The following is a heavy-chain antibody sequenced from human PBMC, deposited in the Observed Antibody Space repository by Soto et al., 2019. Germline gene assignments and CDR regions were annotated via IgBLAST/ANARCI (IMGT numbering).Heavy chain of an antibody. CDR3: ARAGCDGGSCYTLVGLRYGMDF. V-gene: IGHV3-30-3*01. J-gene: IGHJ6*02. Sequence: QVQLVESGGGVVQPGRSLRLSCAASGFTFSSYAMYWVRQAPGKGLEWVAVISYDGNNKHYADSVKGRFTISRDNSKNTLYLQMNSLRAEDTAVYYCARAGCDGGSCYTLVGLRYGMDFWGQGTTVTVSS. D-gene: IGHD2-15*01. CDR1: GFTFSSYA. CDR2: ISYDGNNK.